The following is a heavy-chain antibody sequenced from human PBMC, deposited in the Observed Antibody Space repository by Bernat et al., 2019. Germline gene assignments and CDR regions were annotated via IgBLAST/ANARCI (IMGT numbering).Heavy chain of an antibody. CDR3: ARLVKSRGVTSSGWFDP. CDR1: GGSISSSSYY. Sequence: QLQLQESGPGLVKPSETLSLTCTVSGGSISSSSYYWGWIRQPPGKGLEWIGSIYYSGSTYYNPSLKSRVTISVDTSKNQFSLKLSSVTAADTAVYYCARLVKSRGVTSSGWFDPWGQGTLVTVSS. D-gene: IGHD3-10*01. V-gene: IGHV4-39*01. J-gene: IGHJ5*02. CDR2: IYYSGST.